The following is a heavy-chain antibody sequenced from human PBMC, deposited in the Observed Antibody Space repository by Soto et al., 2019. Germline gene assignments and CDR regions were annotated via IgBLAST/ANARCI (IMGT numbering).Heavy chain of an antibody. J-gene: IGHJ6*02. V-gene: IGHV4-59*01. CDR2: IYYSGST. CDR1: GGSISSYY. Sequence: SAALSLTCTVSGGSISSYYWSWFRQPPGKGLEWIGYIYYSGSTNYNPSLKSRVTISVDTSKNQFSLKLSSVTAADTAVYYCPREGSYKNYYYYGMDVWGQGTTVTVSS. D-gene: IGHD2-15*01. CDR3: PREGSYKNYYYYGMDV.